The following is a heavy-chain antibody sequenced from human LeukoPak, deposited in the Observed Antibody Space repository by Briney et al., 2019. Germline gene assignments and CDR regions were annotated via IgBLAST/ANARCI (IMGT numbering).Heavy chain of an antibody. Sequence: ASVKVSCKASGYTFTSYDINWVRQATGQGLEWMGWMNPNSGNTGYAQKFQGRVTMTRNTSISTAYMELSSLRSEDTAVYCCARDGAGAGPLWFGIDYYYGMDVWGQGTTVTVSS. CDR1: GYTFTSYD. CDR3: ARDGAGAGPLWFGIDYYYGMDV. J-gene: IGHJ6*02. V-gene: IGHV1-8*01. CDR2: MNPNSGNT. D-gene: IGHD3-10*01.